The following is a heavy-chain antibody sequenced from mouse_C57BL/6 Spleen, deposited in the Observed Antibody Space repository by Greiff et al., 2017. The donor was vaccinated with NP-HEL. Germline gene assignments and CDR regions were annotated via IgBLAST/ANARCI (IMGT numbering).Heavy chain of an antibody. CDR1: GFTFSDYG. D-gene: IGHD1-1*01. CDR3: ARRDGSSYAMDY. Sequence: DVMLVESGGGLVKPGGSLKLSCAASGFTFSDYGMHWVRQAPEKGLEWVAYISSGSSTIYYADTVKGRFTISRDNAKNTLFLQMTSLRSEDTAMYYCARRDGSSYAMDYWGQGTSVTVSS. CDR2: ISSGSSTI. J-gene: IGHJ4*01. V-gene: IGHV5-17*01.